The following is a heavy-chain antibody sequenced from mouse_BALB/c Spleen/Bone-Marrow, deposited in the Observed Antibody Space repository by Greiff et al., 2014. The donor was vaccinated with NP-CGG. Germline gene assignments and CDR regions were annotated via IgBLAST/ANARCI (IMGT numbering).Heavy chain of an antibody. CDR2: IYPGDSDT. D-gene: IGHD1-2*01. V-gene: IGHV1-5*01. Sequence: VQLKESGTVLARPGASVKMSCKASGYSFTSYWIHWVKQRPGQGLEWIGAIYPGDSDTSFNQKFKDKAKLTAVTSASTAYMELSSLTNEDPAVYYCTRRTATLDYWGQGTTLTVSS. CDR3: TRRTATLDY. J-gene: IGHJ2*01. CDR1: GYSFTSYW.